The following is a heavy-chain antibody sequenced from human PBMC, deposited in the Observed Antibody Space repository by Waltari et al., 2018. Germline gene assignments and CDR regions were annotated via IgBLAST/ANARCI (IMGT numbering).Heavy chain of an antibody. CDR3: ARRRIGLYYYYMDV. J-gene: IGHJ6*03. Sequence: QVQLQESGPGLVKPSETLSLTCTVSGGSISSYYWSWIRQPPGKGLEWIGYIYYSGRTNYTRTLKSRVTISVDTSKNQFSLKLSSVTAADTAVYYCARRRIGLYYYYMDVWGKGTTVTVSS. V-gene: IGHV4-59*01. D-gene: IGHD2-15*01. CDR2: IYYSGRT. CDR1: GGSISSYY.